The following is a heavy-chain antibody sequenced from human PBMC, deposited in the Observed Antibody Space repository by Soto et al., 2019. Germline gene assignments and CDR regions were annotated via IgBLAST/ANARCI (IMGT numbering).Heavy chain of an antibody. CDR2: INPGSGGT. D-gene: IGHD6-25*01. CDR3: ARGVGSSWFDT. CDR1: GYTFSDRN. J-gene: IGHJ5*02. Sequence: ASVKVSCKASGYTFSDRNVHWVRQAPGQGLEWMAWINPGSGGTDYAQKFQGRVTMTRDTSISTAYMELSSLTSDDTAVYYCARGVGSSWFDTWGQGTLVTVSS. V-gene: IGHV1-2*02.